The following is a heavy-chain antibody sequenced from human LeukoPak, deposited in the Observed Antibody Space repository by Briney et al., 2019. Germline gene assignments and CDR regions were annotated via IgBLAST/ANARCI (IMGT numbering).Heavy chain of an antibody. CDR1: GLTFSSYW. CDR3: TRDLMDYDVSTGLHHYYMDV. J-gene: IGHJ6*02. D-gene: IGHD3-9*01. Sequence: GGSLRLSCVASGLTFSSYWMHWVRQDPRKGLVWVSRINGDGRNINYADSVRGRFTISRDNAKNTLFLQMNTLRVEDTAVYYCTRDLMDYDVSTGLHHYYMDVWGQGTTVTVSS. V-gene: IGHV3-74*01. CDR2: INGDGRNI.